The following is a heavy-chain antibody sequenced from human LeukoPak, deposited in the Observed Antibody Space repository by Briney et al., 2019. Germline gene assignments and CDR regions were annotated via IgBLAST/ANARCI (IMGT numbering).Heavy chain of an antibody. J-gene: IGHJ4*02. V-gene: IGHV3-30*02. D-gene: IGHD3-16*01. CDR3: AKDRLQWLLGDFDY. Sequence: GALRLSCAASGFTVSSNGMHWVRQAPGKGLGGVAFIRYDGTNKYHADSVKGRFTISRDNSKNTLYLQMNSLRAEDTAVYYCAKDRLQWLLGDFDYWGQGTLVTVSS. CDR1: GFTVSSNG. CDR2: IRYDGTNK.